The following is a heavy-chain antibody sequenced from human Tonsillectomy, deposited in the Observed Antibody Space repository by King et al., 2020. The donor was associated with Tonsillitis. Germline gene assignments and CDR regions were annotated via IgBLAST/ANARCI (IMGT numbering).Heavy chain of an antibody. Sequence: VQLVESGGGLVQPGGSLRLSCAASGFTVSSTYINWVRQAPGKGLEWVSVIYSGCSTYYADSVKGSFTISRDNSKNTIYLQMNSLRAEDTAVYYCAAIGTRAFDYWGQGTLVSVSS. J-gene: IGHJ4*02. V-gene: IGHV3-66*01. CDR1: GFTVSSTY. CDR2: IYSGCST. D-gene: IGHD1-1*01. CDR3: AAIGTRAFDY.